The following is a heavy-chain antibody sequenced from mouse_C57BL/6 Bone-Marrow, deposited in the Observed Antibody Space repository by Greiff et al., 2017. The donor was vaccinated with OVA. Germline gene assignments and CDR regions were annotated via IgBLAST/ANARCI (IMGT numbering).Heavy chain of an antibody. Sequence: QVQLQQPGAELVMPGASVKLSCKASGYTFTSYWMHWVKQRPGQGLEWIGEIDPSASYTNYNQKLKGKFTLSVDKSASTAYMQLSSLTSDDSAVYYGARDYYGSSWFAYWGQGTLVTVSA. CDR3: ARDYYGSSWFAY. V-gene: IGHV1-69*01. CDR2: IDPSASYT. D-gene: IGHD1-1*01. CDR1: GYTFTSYW. J-gene: IGHJ3*01.